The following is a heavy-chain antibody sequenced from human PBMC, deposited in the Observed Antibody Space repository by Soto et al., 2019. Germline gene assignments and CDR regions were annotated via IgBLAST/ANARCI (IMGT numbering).Heavy chain of an antibody. Sequence: VQLVQSGAEVKKPGASVKVSCKASGYTFTSYGISWLRQAPGQGLEWMEWSSAYNGNTNYAQKLQGRVTMTTDTSTSTAYMERSSLRSDDTAVYYWAIPQGSENGMDVGGQGTTVTVSS. V-gene: IGHV1-18*01. CDR3: AIPQGSENGMDV. CDR1: GYTFTSYG. CDR2: SSAYNGNT. J-gene: IGHJ6*02. D-gene: IGHD3-10*01.